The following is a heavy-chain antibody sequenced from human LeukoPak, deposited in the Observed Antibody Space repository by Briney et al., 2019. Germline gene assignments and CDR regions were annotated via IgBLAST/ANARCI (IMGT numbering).Heavy chain of an antibody. Sequence: ASVKVSCKASGYTSTSYDINWVRQATGQGLEWMGWMNPNSGNTGYAQKFQGRVTMTRNTSISTAYMELSSLRSEDTAVYYCARKQLGGWIYYYYGMDVWGQGSTVTVSS. CDR1: GYTSTSYD. V-gene: IGHV1-8*01. CDR3: ARKQLGGWIYYYYGMDV. D-gene: IGHD6-6*01. J-gene: IGHJ6*02. CDR2: MNPNSGNT.